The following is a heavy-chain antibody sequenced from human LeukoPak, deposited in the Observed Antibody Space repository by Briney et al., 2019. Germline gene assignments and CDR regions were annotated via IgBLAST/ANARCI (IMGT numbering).Heavy chain of an antibody. CDR3: ARGSGSDY. V-gene: IGHV1-18*01. CDR1: GYTFSGYG. Sequence: ASVKVSCKASGYTFSGYGISWVRQAPGQGLEWMGWLDAYTANTNYAQKYQGRVTVTIDTSTSTTYMELRSLRSDDTAVYYCARGSGSDYWGQGTLVTVSS. CDR2: LDAYTANT. D-gene: IGHD3-10*01. J-gene: IGHJ4*02.